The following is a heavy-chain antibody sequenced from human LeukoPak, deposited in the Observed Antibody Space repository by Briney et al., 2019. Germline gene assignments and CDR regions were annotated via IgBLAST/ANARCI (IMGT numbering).Heavy chain of an antibody. J-gene: IGHJ3*01. CDR1: GFTFSSYT. Sequence: GGSLGLSCAVSGFTFSSYTMNWVRQAPGKGLEWVSSISGSSSYIYYADSMKGRFTISRDNAKNSLYLHMDSLRVEDTAVYHCAREPIFGVAKNAFDFWGQGTMVTVSS. D-gene: IGHD3-3*02. V-gene: IGHV3-21*01. CDR2: ISGSSSYI. CDR3: AREPIFGVAKNAFDF.